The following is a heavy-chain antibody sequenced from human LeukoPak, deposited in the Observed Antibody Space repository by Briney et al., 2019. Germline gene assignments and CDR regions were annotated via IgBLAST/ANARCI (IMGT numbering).Heavy chain of an antibody. Sequence: PSETLSLTCAVYGGSFSGYYWSWIRQPPGKGLEWIGEINHSGSTNYNPSLKSRVTISADTSKNQFSLKLSSVTAADTAVYYCARDTILTMDIVATITDYWGQGTLVTVSS. CDR2: INHSGST. V-gene: IGHV4-34*01. J-gene: IGHJ4*02. CDR3: ARDTILTMDIVATITDY. D-gene: IGHD5-12*01. CDR1: GGSFSGYY.